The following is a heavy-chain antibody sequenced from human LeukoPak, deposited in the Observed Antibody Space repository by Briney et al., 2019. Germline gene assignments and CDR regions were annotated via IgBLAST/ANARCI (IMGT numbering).Heavy chain of an antibody. CDR1: GFTFSSYA. CDR3: AKAPFFDSPLYYFDY. D-gene: IGHD3-9*01. J-gene: IGHJ4*02. Sequence: GGSLRLSCAASGFTFSSYAMSWVRQAPGKGLEWVSAISGSGGSTYYADSVKGRFTISRDNSKNTLYLQMNSLSAEDTAVYYCAKAPFFDSPLYYFDYWGQGTLVTVSS. V-gene: IGHV3-23*01. CDR2: ISGSGGST.